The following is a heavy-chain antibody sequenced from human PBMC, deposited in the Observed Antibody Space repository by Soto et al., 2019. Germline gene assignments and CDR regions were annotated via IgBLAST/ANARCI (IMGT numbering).Heavy chain of an antibody. Sequence: QVQLVQSGAEVKKPGSSVKVSCKASGGTFSSYTISWVRQAPGQGLEWMGRIIPILGIAKYEQKFQGRVTITADKSTSTAYMELSSLRSEATAVYYCASLPVAAVAFDIWGQGTMVTVSS. CDR1: GGTFSSYT. J-gene: IGHJ3*02. CDR3: ASLPVAAVAFDI. V-gene: IGHV1-69*02. D-gene: IGHD6-19*01. CDR2: IIPILGIA.